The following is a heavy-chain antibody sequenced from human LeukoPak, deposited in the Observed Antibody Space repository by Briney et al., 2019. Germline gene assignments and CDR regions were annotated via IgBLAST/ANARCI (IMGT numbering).Heavy chain of an antibody. CDR2: ISNSGST. J-gene: IGHJ6*03. Sequence: SETLSLTCTVSGGSISSYYSTWLRQSPVKGLEWIGDISNSGSTSYNPSLKSRVTISIDTSKNQFSLKLSSVTAADTAVYYCGRDALVGYFSYYYMDVWGKGTTVTVSS. CDR3: GRDALVGYFSYYYMDV. V-gene: IGHV4-59*01. CDR1: GGSISSYY. D-gene: IGHD2-15*01.